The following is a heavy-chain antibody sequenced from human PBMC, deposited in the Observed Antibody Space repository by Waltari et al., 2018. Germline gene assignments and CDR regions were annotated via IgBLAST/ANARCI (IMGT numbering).Heavy chain of an antibody. Sequence: EVQLVESGGGLVQPGGSLRLSCSASGFTFSSYWMSWVRKAPGKGLEWVANIKQDGSEKYYVDSVKGRFTISRDNAKNSLYLQMNSLRAEDTAVYYCASVSGSYWGYYYYYMDVWGKGTTVTVSS. CDR1: GFTFSSYW. D-gene: IGHD1-26*01. CDR2: IKQDGSEK. V-gene: IGHV3-7*01. CDR3: ASVSGSYWGYYYYYMDV. J-gene: IGHJ6*03.